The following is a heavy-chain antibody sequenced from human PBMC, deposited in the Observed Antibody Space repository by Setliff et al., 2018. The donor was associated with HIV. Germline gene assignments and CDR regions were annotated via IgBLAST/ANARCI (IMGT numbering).Heavy chain of an antibody. CDR1: GPSINIHY. D-gene: IGHD4-17*01. J-gene: IGHJ4*02. Sequence: SETLSLTCTVSGPSINIHYWSWIRQSPGEGFEWIGYIYSTGSTNYNPSLQSRVTISMVASRNQSSLKVTSVTAADTAVYYCAKGAGFYGDYTFDHWGQGRQVTVSS. CDR2: IYSTGST. CDR3: AKGAGFYGDYTFDH. V-gene: IGHV4-59*11.